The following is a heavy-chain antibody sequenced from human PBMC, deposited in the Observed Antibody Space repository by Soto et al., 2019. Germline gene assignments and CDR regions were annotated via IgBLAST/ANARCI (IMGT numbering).Heavy chain of an antibody. Sequence: QVQLVQSGAEVKTPGSSVKVSCKASGGTFNSYSIDWVLQAPGQGFEWMGGIIPMSGRPNYSQRFQGRVTFSADKSTNTVYMEVNSLTHADTAGYDCTRRGLQSANWFDPWGQGTLVTVSS. J-gene: IGHJ5*02. CDR1: GGTFNSYS. CDR2: IIPMSGRP. CDR3: TRRGLQSANWFDP. V-gene: IGHV1-69*06.